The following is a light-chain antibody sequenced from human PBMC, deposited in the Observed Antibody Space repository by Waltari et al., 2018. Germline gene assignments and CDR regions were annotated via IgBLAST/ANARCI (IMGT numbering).Light chain of an antibody. J-gene: IGLJ3*02. CDR2: KDT. V-gene: IGLV3-25*03. CDR1: ALPKQY. CDR3: QSADSSGTYKV. Sequence: SYELTQPPSVSVSPGQTARITCSGDALPKQYAYWYQQKPGQAPVLGIYKDTERPSGIPERFSVSSSGTTVSLTISGVQAEDEADYYCQSADSSGTYKVFGGGTKLTVL.